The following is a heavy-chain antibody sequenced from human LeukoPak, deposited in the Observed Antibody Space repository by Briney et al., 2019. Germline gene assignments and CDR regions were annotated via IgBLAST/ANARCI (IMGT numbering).Heavy chain of an antibody. V-gene: IGHV4-59*02. CDR3: AKMGRRGYFEY. CDR2: LSYSGTT. J-gene: IGHJ4*02. Sequence: SETLSLTCTVSGGSVSNYYWNWIRQPPGKGLEWIGYLSYSGTTKYNPSLNVTISVDTSKNQFSLKLNSVTTADTAIYYCAKMGRRGYFEYWGQGTLVTVSS. CDR1: GGSVSNYY. D-gene: IGHD2-8*01.